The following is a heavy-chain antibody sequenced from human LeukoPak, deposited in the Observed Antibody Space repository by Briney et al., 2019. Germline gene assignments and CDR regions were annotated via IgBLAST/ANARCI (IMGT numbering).Heavy chain of an antibody. CDR3: ARGPSGYHNT. J-gene: IGHJ1*01. CDR2: ISGSGGST. CDR1: GFTFSSYA. D-gene: IGHD5-12*01. Sequence: PGGSLRLSCAASGFTFSSYAMSWVRQAPEKGLEWVSGISGSGGSTYHADSVKGRFTISRDNSKNTLYLQMNSLRAEDTAVYYCARGPSGYHNTGGQGTLVTVSS. V-gene: IGHV3-23*01.